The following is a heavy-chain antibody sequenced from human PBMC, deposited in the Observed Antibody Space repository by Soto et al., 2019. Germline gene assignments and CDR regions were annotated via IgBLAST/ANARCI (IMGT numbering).Heavy chain of an antibody. CDR2: ISSSSSYI. V-gene: IGHV3-21*01. D-gene: IGHD3-22*01. CDR3: ARDFYAVAYYYDSSGYGY. CDR1: GFTFSSYS. J-gene: IGHJ4*02. Sequence: EVQLVESGGGLVKPGGSLRLSCAASGFTFSSYSMNWVRQAPGKGLEWVSAISSSSSYIYYADSVKGRFTISRDNAKNSLYLQMNSLRAEDTAVYYCARDFYAVAYYYDSSGYGYWGQGTLVTVSS.